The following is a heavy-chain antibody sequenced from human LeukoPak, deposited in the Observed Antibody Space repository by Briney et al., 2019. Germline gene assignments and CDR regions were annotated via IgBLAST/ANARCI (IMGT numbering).Heavy chain of an antibody. V-gene: IGHV4-30-2*01. Sequence: PSQTLSLTCTVSGGSISSGGYYWSWIRQPPGKGLEWIGYIYHSGSTYYNPSLKSRVTISVDRSKNQFSLKLSSVTAADTAVYYCARDPRYNWNDAYYFDYWGQGTLVTVSS. CDR3: ARDPRYNWNDAYYFDY. D-gene: IGHD1-1*01. CDR2: IYHSGST. J-gene: IGHJ4*02. CDR1: GGSISSGGYY.